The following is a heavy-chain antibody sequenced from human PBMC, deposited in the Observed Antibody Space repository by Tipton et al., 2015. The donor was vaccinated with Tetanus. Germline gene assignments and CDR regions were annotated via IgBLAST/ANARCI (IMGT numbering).Heavy chain of an antibody. J-gene: IGHJ3*01. CDR3: ARRSYCTSTRCFDAFDL. D-gene: IGHD2-8*01. Sequence: TLSLTCTVSGDSMTRYYWSWIRQPPGKGLEWISYIFASGSTNYNPALKSRVTISMDTSKNQISLNLTSVTAADTAVYFCARRSYCTSTRCFDAFDLWGPGTRLTVSS. CDR1: GDSMTRYY. CDR2: IFASGST. V-gene: IGHV4-4*08.